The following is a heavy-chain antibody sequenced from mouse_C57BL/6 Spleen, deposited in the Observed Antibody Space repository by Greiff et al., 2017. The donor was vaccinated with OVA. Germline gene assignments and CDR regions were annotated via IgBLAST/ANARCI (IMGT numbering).Heavy chain of an antibody. CDR3: TRGDTTVVGYYFDY. Sequence: EVQRVESGEGLVKPGGSLKLSCAASGFTFSSYAMSWVRQTPEKRLEWVAYISSGGDYIYYADTVKGRFTISRDNARNTLYLQMSSLKSEDTAMYYCTRGDTTVVGYYFDYWGQGTTLTVSS. J-gene: IGHJ2*01. D-gene: IGHD1-1*01. V-gene: IGHV5-9-1*02. CDR2: ISSGGDYI. CDR1: GFTFSSYA.